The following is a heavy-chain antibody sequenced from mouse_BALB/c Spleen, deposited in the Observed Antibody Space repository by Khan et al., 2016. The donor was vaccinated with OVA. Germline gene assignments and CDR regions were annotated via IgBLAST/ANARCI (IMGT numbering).Heavy chain of an antibody. D-gene: IGHD1-2*01. J-gene: IGHJ3*01. CDR2: IYPRSGNT. CDR1: GYTFTDYY. V-gene: IGHV1-77*01. CDR3: ARRNYYGYTFVY. Sequence: QVPLQQSGAELARPGASVKLSCKASGYTFTDYYINWVKQRTGQGLEWIGEIYPRSGNTYYNEKFKGKATLTADKSSSLAYIQLSSLTSEDSAVYFCARRNYYGYTFVYWGQGTLVTVSA.